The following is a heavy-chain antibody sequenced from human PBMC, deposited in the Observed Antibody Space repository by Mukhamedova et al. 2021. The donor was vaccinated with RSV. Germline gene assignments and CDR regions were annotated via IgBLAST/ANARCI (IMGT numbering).Heavy chain of an antibody. CDR2: ISGSGGST. V-gene: IGHV3-23*01. CDR3: AQKYYDFWSGQRGAFDY. D-gene: IGHD3-3*01. J-gene: IGHJ4*02. Sequence: GLEWVSAISGSGGSTYYADSVKGRFTISRDNSKNTLYLQMNSLRAEDTAVYYCAQKYYDFWSGQRGAFDYWGQGTLVTVSS.